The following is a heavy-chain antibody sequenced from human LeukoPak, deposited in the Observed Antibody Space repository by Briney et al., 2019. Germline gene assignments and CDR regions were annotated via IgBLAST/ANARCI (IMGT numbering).Heavy chain of an antibody. D-gene: IGHD3-10*01. CDR2: IYNGGII. CDR1: GDSISRYY. J-gene: IGHJ5*02. V-gene: IGHV4-4*07. Sequence: SETLSLTCTASGDSISRYYWSWIRQPAGKGLEWIGRIYNGGIITYNPSLKSRVTMSIDTSNNQFSLRLRFVTAADTAVYYCARDSGTTGEVKFDPWGQGTLVTVSS. CDR3: ARDSGTTGEVKFDP.